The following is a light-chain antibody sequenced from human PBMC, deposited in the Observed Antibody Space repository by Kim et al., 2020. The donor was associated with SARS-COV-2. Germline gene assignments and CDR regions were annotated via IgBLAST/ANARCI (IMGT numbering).Light chain of an antibody. CDR3: QSADSSGTYV. J-gene: IGLJ1*01. CDR1: ALPKQY. CDR2: KDS. Sequence: VSPGGTARITCSGDALPKQYAYWYQQKPGQAPVLVIYKDSERPSGIPERCSGSSSGTTVTLTISGVQAEDEADYYCQSADSSGTYVFGTGTKVTVL. V-gene: IGLV3-25*03.